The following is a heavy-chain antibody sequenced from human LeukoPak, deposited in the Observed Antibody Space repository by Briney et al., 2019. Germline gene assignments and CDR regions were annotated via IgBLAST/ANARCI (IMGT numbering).Heavy chain of an antibody. Sequence: GGSLRLSCAASGFTFSDYYMSWIRQAPGKGLEWVSSISSSSSYIYYADSVKGRFTISRDNAKNSLYLQMNSLRAEDTAVYYCARDGIAAAGVEYFQHWGQGTLVTVSS. D-gene: IGHD6-13*01. CDR2: ISSSSSYI. CDR3: ARDGIAAAGVEYFQH. J-gene: IGHJ1*01. CDR1: GFTFSDYY. V-gene: IGHV3-11*06.